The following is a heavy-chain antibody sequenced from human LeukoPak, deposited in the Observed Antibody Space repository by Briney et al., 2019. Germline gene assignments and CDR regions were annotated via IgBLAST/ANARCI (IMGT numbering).Heavy chain of an antibody. CDR2: ISSSSSYI. Sequence: PGGSLRLSCAASGFTFSSYSMNWVRQAPGKGLEWVSSISSSSSYIYYADSVKGRFTISRDNAKNSLYLQMNSLRAEDTAVYYCARDLGDWRLRSNPDDYWGQGTLVTVSS. D-gene: IGHD5-12*01. CDR1: GFTFSSYS. V-gene: IGHV3-21*01. CDR3: ARDLGDWRLRSNPDDY. J-gene: IGHJ4*02.